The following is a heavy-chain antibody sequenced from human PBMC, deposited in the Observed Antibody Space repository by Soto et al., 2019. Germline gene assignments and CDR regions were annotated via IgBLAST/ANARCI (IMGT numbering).Heavy chain of an antibody. Sequence: ASVKVSCKASGYTFTGYYMHWVRQAPGQGLEWMGWINPNSGGTNYAQKFQGWVTMTRDTSISTAYMELSRLRSDDTAVYYCARDSGYDIPSMTFDYWGQGTLVTVSS. D-gene: IGHD5-12*01. CDR2: INPNSGGT. J-gene: IGHJ4*02. CDR3: ARDSGYDIPSMTFDY. CDR1: GYTFTGYY. V-gene: IGHV1-2*04.